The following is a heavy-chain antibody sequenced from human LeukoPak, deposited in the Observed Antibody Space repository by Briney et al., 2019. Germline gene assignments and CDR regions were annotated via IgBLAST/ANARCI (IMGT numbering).Heavy chain of an antibody. CDR2: ISAYNGNT. CDR3: ARADSESIGAYYYGPIDY. V-gene: IGHV1-18*01. J-gene: IGHJ4*02. D-gene: IGHD3-10*01. CDR1: GYTFTRYG. Sequence: ASVKVSCKASGYTFTRYGISWVRQAPGQGLEWMGWISAYNGNTNYAQKLQGRVTMTTDTPTSTAYMELRSLRSDDTAVYYCARADSESIGAYYYGPIDYWGQGTLVTVSS.